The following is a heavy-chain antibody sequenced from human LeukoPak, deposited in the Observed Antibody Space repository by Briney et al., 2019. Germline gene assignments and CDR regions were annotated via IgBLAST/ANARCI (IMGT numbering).Heavy chain of an antibody. Sequence: GRSLRLSCAASGFTFDDYAMHWVRQAPGKGLGWVSGISWNSGSIGYADSVKGRFTISRDNAKNSLYLQMNSLRAEDTALYYCAKDRGSSWYGAFDIWGQGTMVTVSS. D-gene: IGHD6-13*01. CDR2: ISWNSGSI. V-gene: IGHV3-9*01. J-gene: IGHJ3*02. CDR3: AKDRGSSWYGAFDI. CDR1: GFTFDDYA.